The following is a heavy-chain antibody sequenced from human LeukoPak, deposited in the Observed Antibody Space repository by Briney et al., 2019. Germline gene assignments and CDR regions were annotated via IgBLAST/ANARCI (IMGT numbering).Heavy chain of an antibody. D-gene: IGHD2-15*01. Sequence: ASVKVSCKASGYTFTSYGISWVRQAPGQGLEWMGWISAYNGNTNYAQKLQGRVTMTTDTSTSTAYMELSSLRSEDTAVYYCAAYSTHDAFDIWGQGTMVTVSS. V-gene: IGHV1-18*01. CDR3: AAYSTHDAFDI. CDR2: ISAYNGNT. J-gene: IGHJ3*02. CDR1: GYTFTSYG.